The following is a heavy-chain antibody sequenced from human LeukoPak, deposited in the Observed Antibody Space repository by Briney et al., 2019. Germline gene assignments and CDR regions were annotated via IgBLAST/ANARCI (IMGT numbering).Heavy chain of an antibody. V-gene: IGHV3-33*01. CDR3: ARDYYGSGSSFDY. CDR1: GFTFSSYG. CDR2: IWYDGSNK. Sequence: GGSLSLSCAASGFTFSSYGMHWVRQAPGKGLEWVAVIWYDGSNKYYADSVKGRFTISRDNSKNTLYLQMNSLRAEDTAAYYCARDYYGSGSSFDYWGQGTLVTVSS. D-gene: IGHD3-10*01. J-gene: IGHJ4*02.